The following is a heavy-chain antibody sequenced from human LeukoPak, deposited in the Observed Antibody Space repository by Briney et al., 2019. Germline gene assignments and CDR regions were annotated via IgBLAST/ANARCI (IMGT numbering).Heavy chain of an antibody. CDR2: TRNKANSYTT. Sequence: GGSLRLSCAASGFTFSDHYMDWVRQAPGKGLERVGRTRNKANSYTTEYAASVKDRFTISRDDSEKSLYLQMNSLKTEDTAVYYCARVRYCSSTTCRGAFDIWGQGTMVTVSS. CDR1: GFTFSDHY. V-gene: IGHV3-72*01. CDR3: ARVRYCSSTTCRGAFDI. D-gene: IGHD2-2*01. J-gene: IGHJ3*02.